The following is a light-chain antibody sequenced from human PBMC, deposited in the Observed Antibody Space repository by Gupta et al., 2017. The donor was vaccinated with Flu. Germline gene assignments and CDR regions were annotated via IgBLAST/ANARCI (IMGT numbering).Light chain of an antibody. CDR2: DAS. Sequence: DIQMTQSPSSLSASVGDRVTITCRANEGIANYLAWYQQKPGKVPKVLIHDASSLQSGVPSRFSGSGSGTDFTLTISSLQPEDAATYYCQEVNNVPYTFGRGTKVEI. J-gene: IGKJ4*01. CDR3: QEVNNVPYT. V-gene: IGKV1-27*01. CDR1: EGIANY.